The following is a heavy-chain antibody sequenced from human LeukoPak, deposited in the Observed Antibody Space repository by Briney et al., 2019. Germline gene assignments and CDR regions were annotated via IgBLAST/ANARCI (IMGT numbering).Heavy chain of an antibody. J-gene: IGHJ4*02. CDR3: VSRLYCSSTSCYLFDY. CDR1: GGSISSSSYY. D-gene: IGHD2-2*01. CDR2: IYYSGST. V-gene: IGHV4-39*01. Sequence: SETLSLTCTVSGGSISSSSYYWGWIRQPPGKGLEWIGSIYYSGSTYYNPSLKSRVTISVDTSKNQFSLKLSSVTAADTAVYYCVSRLYCSSTSCYLFDYWGQGTLVTVSS.